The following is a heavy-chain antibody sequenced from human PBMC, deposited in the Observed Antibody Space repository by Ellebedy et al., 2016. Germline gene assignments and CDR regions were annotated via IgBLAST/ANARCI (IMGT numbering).Heavy chain of an antibody. D-gene: IGHD2-2*01. CDR2: IKSKTDGGTT. Sequence: GESLKISCAASGFTFSNAWMSWVRQAPGKGLEWVGRIKSKTDGGTTDYAAPVKGRFTISRDDSKNTLYLQMNSLKTEDTAVYYCTTGYCSSTSCPLYYYYMDVWGKGTTITVSS. V-gene: IGHV3-15*01. CDR1: GFTFSNAW. CDR3: TTGYCSSTSCPLYYYYMDV. J-gene: IGHJ6*03.